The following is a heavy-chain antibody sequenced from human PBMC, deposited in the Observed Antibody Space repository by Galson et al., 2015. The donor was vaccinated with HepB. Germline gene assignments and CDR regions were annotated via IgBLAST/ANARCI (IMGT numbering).Heavy chain of an antibody. J-gene: IGHJ4*02. Sequence: SLRLSCAASGFTFRSFGIHWVRQAPGKGLEWVALIWADGTNTYYADSVKGRFTISGDNSKNTLTLQMNSLRAEDTAVYYCAREAPVAAPAAFDYWGQGTLVTVSS. CDR2: IWADGTNT. CDR1: GFTFRSFG. V-gene: IGHV3-33*08. CDR3: AREAPVAAPAAFDY. D-gene: IGHD6-25*01.